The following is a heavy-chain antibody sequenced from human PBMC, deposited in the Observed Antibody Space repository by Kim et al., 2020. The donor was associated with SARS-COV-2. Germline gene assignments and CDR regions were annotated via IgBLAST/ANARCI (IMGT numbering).Heavy chain of an antibody. D-gene: IGHD3-10*01. CDR2: IRSRTSSETT. V-gene: IGHV3-23*01. J-gene: IGHJ5*01. Sequence: GGSLRLSCAASGFTLSNNVMSWVRQAPGRGLEWVSTIRSRTSSETTYYADSVNVRFTISRDISKNTLYLELNSPRADDAALYYCAYDRSGSYWPVFHSW. CDR1: GFTLSNNV. CDR3: AYDRSGSYWPVFHS.